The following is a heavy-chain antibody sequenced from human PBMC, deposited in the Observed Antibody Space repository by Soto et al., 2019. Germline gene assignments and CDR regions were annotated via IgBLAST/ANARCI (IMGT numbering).Heavy chain of an antibody. CDR1: GGSISSGNYY. CDR2: IYYSGST. CDR3: ARQKVSRFYGEVDFFDY. Sequence: PSETLSLTCTVSGGSISSGNYYWSWIRQPPGKGLEWIGYIYYSGSTYYNPSLKSRVTISIDTSNKHLSLHLSSVTAADTAVYYCARQKVSRFYGEVDFFDYWGLGTLVTVSS. J-gene: IGHJ4*02. V-gene: IGHV4-30-4*01. D-gene: IGHD4-17*01.